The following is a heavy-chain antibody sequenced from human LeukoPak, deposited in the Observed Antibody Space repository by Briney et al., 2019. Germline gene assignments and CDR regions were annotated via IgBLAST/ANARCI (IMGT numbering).Heavy chain of an antibody. D-gene: IGHD6-19*01. CDR1: GFTFTSHE. CDR2: ISSSGNTK. J-gene: IGHJ4*02. Sequence: GGSLRLSRAASGFTFTSHEMNWVRQAPGEGLECVSYISSSGNTKYYADSVKGRFTISRDNAKNSLYLQVNSLRAEDTAVYYCARGTKRRTVSGVGYFDYWGQGTLVTVSS. CDR3: ARGTKRRTVSGVGYFDY. V-gene: IGHV3-48*03.